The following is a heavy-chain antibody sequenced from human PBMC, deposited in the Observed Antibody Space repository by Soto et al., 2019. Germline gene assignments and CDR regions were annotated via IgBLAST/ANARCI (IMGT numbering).Heavy chain of an antibody. CDR1: AGSISSGGYS. J-gene: IGHJ6*02. V-gene: IGHV4-30-2*01. Sequence: PSETLSLTCAVSAGSISSGGYSWSWIRQPPGKGLEWIGYIYHSGSTYYNPSLKSRVTISVDRSKNQFSLKLSSVTAADTAVYYCARGVGATNSYYYYGMDVWGQGTTFTVSS. CDR3: ARGVGATNSYYYYGMDV. D-gene: IGHD1-26*01. CDR2: IYHSGST.